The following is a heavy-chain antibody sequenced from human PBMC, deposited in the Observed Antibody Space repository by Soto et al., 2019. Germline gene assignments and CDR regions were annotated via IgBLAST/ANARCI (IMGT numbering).Heavy chain of an antibody. CDR1: GYTFTSYY. CDR2: INPSGGST. J-gene: IGHJ6*02. V-gene: IGHV1-46*01. D-gene: IGHD3-3*01. CDR3: ARYQAGSITIFGVVTERSYYYYGMDV. Sequence: ASVKVSCKASGYTFTSYYMHWVRQAPGQGLEWMGIINPSGGSTSYAQKFQGRVTMTRDTSTSTVYMELSSLRSEDTAVYYCARYQAGSITIFGVVTERSYYYYGMDVWG.